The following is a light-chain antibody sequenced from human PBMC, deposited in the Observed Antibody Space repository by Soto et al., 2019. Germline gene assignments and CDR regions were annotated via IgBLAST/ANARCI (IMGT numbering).Light chain of an antibody. CDR1: SSNIGAAYD. V-gene: IGLV1-40*01. CDR2: ANS. Sequence: QSVLTQPPSVSGAPGQRVTISCAGSSSNIGAAYDVNWYQQVPGTAPKLLIHANSNRPSGVPDRFAGSKSGTSASLAITGLQAADEADYYCQSHDSSLSGSYVFGPGTKLTVL. CDR3: QSHDSSLSGSYV. J-gene: IGLJ1*01.